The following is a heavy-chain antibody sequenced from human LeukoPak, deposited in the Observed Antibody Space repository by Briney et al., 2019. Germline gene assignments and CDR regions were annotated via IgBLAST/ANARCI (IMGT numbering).Heavy chain of an antibody. CDR2: IYYSGST. CDR3: ARSWAYNNGWCDP. D-gene: IGHD1-14*01. Sequence: SQTLSLTCTVSGGSISSGDYYWSWIRQPPGKGLEWIGYIYYSGSTYYNPSLKSRVTISVDPSKNQFSLKLSSVTAADTAVYYCARSWAYNNGWCDPWGQGTLVTVSS. CDR1: GGSISSGDYY. J-gene: IGHJ5*02. V-gene: IGHV4-30-4*08.